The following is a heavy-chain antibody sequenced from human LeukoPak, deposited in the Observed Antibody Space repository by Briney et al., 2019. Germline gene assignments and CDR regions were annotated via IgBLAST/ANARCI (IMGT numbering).Heavy chain of an antibody. Sequence: WASVKVSCKTSGYTFTGFYLHWVRQAPGQDLEWMGWINANSGDTNYAQQFQGRVTMTRDTSVTTAYMELSSLRSDDTALYYCARHYRGRWQQLFDYWGQGTLVTVSS. CDR2: INANSGDT. V-gene: IGHV1-2*02. J-gene: IGHJ4*02. CDR3: ARHYRGRWQQLFDY. CDR1: GYTFTGFY. D-gene: IGHD5-24*01.